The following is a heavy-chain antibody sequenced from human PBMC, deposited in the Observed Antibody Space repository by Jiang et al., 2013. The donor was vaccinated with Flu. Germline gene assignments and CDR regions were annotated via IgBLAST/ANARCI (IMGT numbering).Heavy chain of an antibody. V-gene: IGHV1-2*02. D-gene: IGHD3-3*01. Sequence: KVSCKASGYTFDNYYSLLGCDWAPWDKGLSGWDGSTLTVVAQCNAQKFQGRVTMTRDTSMTTAYMELSGLKFDDTAVYYCTRGVLRYLEWSSGVSFDNWGQGTLVTVSS. J-gene: IGHJ4*02. CDR2: STLTVVA. CDR1: GYTFDNYY. CDR3: TRGVLRYLEWSSGVSFDN.